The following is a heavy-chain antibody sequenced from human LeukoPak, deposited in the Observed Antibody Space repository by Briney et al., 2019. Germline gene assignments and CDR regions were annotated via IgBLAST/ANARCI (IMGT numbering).Heavy chain of an antibody. CDR2: IYYSGST. V-gene: IGHV4-59*01. CDR3: ATFIVGATTFDY. D-gene: IGHD1-26*01. CDR1: GGSTTSNY. J-gene: IGHJ4*02. Sequence: SGTLSLTCTVSGGSTTSNYWSWIRQPPGKGLEWIGYIYYSGSTNYNPSLKSRVTISVDTSKNQFSLKLSSVTAADTAVYYCATFIVGATTFDYWGQGTLVTVSS.